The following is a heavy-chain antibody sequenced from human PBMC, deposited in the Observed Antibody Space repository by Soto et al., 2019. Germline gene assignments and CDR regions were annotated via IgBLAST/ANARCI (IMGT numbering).Heavy chain of an antibody. CDR3: ARATYLTIFGVVIGGTAPFDS. J-gene: IGHJ4*02. Sequence: GASVKVSCKASGYTFTSYGISWVRQAPGQGLEWMGWISAYNGNTNYAQKLQGRVTMTTDTSTSTAYMELRSLRSDDTAVYYCARATYLTIFGVVIGGTAPFDSCGQRTLVTVSA. V-gene: IGHV1-18*01. CDR2: ISAYNGNT. CDR1: GYTFTSYG. D-gene: IGHD3-3*01.